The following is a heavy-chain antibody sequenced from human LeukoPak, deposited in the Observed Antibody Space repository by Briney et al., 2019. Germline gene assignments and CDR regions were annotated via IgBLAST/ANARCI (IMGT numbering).Heavy chain of an antibody. V-gene: IGHV3-23*01. D-gene: IGHD2-15*01. CDR2: ISGSGGST. Sequence: GGSLRLSCAASGFTFSSYDMSWVRQAPGKGLEWVSAISGSGGSTYYADSVKGRFTISRDNAKNSLYLQMNSLRAEDTAVYYCASMGIVVDWFDPWGQGTLVTVSS. CDR1: GFTFSSYD. J-gene: IGHJ5*02. CDR3: ASMGIVVDWFDP.